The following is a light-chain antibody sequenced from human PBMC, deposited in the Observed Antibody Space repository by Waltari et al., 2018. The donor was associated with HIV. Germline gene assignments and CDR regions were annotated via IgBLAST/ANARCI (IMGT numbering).Light chain of an antibody. Sequence: QSALTQPPSASGSPGQSVTLSCTGSSSDIGGYNSVSWYQQHPGKAPKVIIYAVTKRPSGFPDRFSAFKSGNTASLTVSGLQADDEADYYCSSYGGNNNLLFGGGTKVTVL. J-gene: IGLJ2*01. V-gene: IGLV2-8*01. CDR2: AVT. CDR1: SSDIGGYNS. CDR3: SSYGGNNNLL.